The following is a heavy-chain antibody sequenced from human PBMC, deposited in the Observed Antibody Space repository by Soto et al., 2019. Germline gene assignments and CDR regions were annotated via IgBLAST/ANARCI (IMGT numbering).Heavy chain of an antibody. J-gene: IGHJ5*02. D-gene: IGHD6-13*01. CDR3: AKDKHYVAEAGNRWFDT. Sequence: ASVKVSCKASGYTFTSYAMHWVRQAPGQRLEWMGWINAGNGNTKYAQKFQGRVTITRDTSASTAYMELSSLRSEDTAVYYCAKDKHYVAEAGNRWFDTWRQGTLVTVSS. V-gene: IGHV1-3*01. CDR1: GYTFTSYA. CDR2: INAGNGNT.